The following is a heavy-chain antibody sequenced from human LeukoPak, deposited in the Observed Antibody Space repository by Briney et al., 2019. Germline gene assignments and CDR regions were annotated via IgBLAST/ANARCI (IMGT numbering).Heavy chain of an antibody. V-gene: IGHV1-8*01. CDR1: GYTFTSYD. Sequence: AASVKVSCKASGYTFTSYDINWVRQATGQGLEWMGWMNPNSGNTGYAQKFQGRVTMTRNTSISTAYMELSRLRSDDTAVYYCARGDSITIFGVVITSPERYGMDVWGQGTTVTVSS. CDR3: ARGDSITIFGVVITSPERYGMDV. CDR2: MNPNSGNT. J-gene: IGHJ6*02. D-gene: IGHD3-3*01.